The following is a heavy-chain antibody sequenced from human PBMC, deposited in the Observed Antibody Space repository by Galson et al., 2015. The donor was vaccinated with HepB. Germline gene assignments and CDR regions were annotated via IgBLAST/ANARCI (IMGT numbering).Heavy chain of an antibody. CDR1: GFTFSSYW. D-gene: IGHD4-11*01. Sequence: SLRLSCAASGFTFSSYWMSWVRQAPGKGLEWVANIKQDGSEKYYVDSVKGRFTISRDNAKNSLYLQMNSLRAEDTAVYYCARDYSNWGFGYYYYGMDVWGQGTTVTVSS. CDR3: ARDYSNWGFGYYYYGMDV. J-gene: IGHJ6*02. CDR2: IKQDGSEK. V-gene: IGHV3-7*01.